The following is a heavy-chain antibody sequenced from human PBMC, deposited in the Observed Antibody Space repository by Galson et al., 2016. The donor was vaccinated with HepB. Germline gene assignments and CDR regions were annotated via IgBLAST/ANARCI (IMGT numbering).Heavy chain of an antibody. CDR2: IIPMSGTT. CDR1: GGIFSSYG. Sequence: SVKVSCKASGGIFSSYGISWVRQGPGHGPEWMGGIIPMSGTTNYAQKFQGRVTITADKITSKAHLELTSLTSDDTAVYYCARSPPVILAPGVLGWLDPWGQGTLVTVSS. D-gene: IGHD3-16*02. CDR3: ARSPPVILAPGVLGWLDP. J-gene: IGHJ5*02. V-gene: IGHV1-69*06.